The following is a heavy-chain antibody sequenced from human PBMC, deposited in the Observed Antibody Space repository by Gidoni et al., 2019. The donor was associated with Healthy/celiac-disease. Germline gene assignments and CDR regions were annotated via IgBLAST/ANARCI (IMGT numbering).Heavy chain of an antibody. CDR1: GFTFSSYS. Sequence: VQLVEAGGGLVKRGGSRRVACAASGFTFSSYSMNWVLKAPGKGLEWVSSISSSSSDIYYADSVKGQFTISRDNAKNSLYLQMNSLRAEDTAVYYCAMEDPGYWGQGTLVTVSS. J-gene: IGHJ4*02. D-gene: IGHD3-3*01. V-gene: IGHV3-21*01. CDR3: AMEDPGY. CDR2: ISSSSSDI.